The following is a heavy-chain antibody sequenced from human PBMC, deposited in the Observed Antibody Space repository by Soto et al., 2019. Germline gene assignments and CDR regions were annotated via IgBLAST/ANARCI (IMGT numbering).Heavy chain of an antibody. CDR1: GYSFTSYW. D-gene: IGHD3-9*01. CDR2: IDPSDSYT. Sequence: PGESLKISCKGSGYSFTSYWISWVRQMPGKGLEWMGRIDPSDSYTNYSPSFQAHVTISADKSISTAYLQWSSLKASDTAMYYCARGVLRYFDWSPGDWFDPWGQGTLVTVSS. CDR3: ARGVLRYFDWSPGDWFDP. J-gene: IGHJ5*02. V-gene: IGHV5-10-1*01.